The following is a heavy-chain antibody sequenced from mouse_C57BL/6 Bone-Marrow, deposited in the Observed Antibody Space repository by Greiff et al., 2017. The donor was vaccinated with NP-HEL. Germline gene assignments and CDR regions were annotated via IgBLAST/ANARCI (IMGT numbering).Heavy chain of an antibody. J-gene: IGHJ2*01. Sequence: EVQVVESGGDLVKPGGSLKLSCAASGFTFSSYGMSWVRQTPDKRLEWVATISSGGSYTYYPDSVKGRFTISRDNAKNTLYLQMSSLKSEDTAMYYCARLRVYYGSSSDYWGQGTTLTVSS. CDR2: ISSGGSYT. CDR3: ARLRVYYGSSSDY. V-gene: IGHV5-6*01. CDR1: GFTFSSYG. D-gene: IGHD1-1*01.